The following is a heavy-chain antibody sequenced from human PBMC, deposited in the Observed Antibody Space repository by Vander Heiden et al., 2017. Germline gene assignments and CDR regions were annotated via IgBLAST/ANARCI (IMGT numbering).Heavy chain of an antibody. D-gene: IGHD3-22*01. CDR1: GCSFGAYA. J-gene: IGHJ4*02. CDR3: VRVSRPGPCTDAVCYYGY. CDR2: ISTSGAVT. Sequence: EVQPEESGGRQVHPGGSLRLPCSASGCSFGAYAMHWVRQATGKGLEYVSAISTSGAVTYYADSVRGRFTISRDHPENTLYLQMGRLRTEDTALYCCVRVSRPGPCTDAVCYYGYWGQGTLVTLS. V-gene: IGHV3-64D*06.